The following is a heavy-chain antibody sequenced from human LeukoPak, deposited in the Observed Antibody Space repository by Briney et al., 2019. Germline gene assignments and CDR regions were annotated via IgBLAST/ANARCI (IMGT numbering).Heavy chain of an antibody. CDR1: GGSIRTYQ. V-gene: IGHV4-59*01. D-gene: IGHD2-2*01. Sequence: SETLSLTCTVSGGSIRTYQWSWIRQPPGKGLEWIGYIYHSGSTTYNPSLESRVTMSVDTPKKQFSLRLSSVIAADTAVYYCARGATSIGYWYFDLWGRGTLVAVSS. CDR2: IYHSGST. CDR3: ARGATSIGYWYFDL. J-gene: IGHJ2*01.